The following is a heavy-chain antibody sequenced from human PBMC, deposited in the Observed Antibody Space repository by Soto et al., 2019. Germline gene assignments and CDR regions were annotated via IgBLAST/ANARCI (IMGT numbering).Heavy chain of an antibody. D-gene: IGHD3-22*01. Sequence: AETLALTCTVSGASITRSSYYWRWIRLTPGPGLEWIASISYSELPYYRHSLTGRVAISLDRSQNQFSLRLHSMTAAHTALYYRATYSYLLDTSGYQEVGGQGLQVTVSS. J-gene: IGHJ4*02. CDR1: GASITRSSYY. CDR2: ISYSELP. V-gene: IGHV4-39*01. CDR3: ATYSYLLDTSGYQEV.